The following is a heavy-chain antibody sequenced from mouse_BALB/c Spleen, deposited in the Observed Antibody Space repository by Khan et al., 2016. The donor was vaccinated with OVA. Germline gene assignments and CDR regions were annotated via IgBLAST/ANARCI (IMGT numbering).Heavy chain of an antibody. CDR2: ISYSGRT. D-gene: IGHD1-1*01. CDR1: GYSITSDYA. CDR3: ARSVTITTVVATDFDY. J-gene: IGHJ2*01. V-gene: IGHV3-2*02. Sequence: EVQLQESGPGLVNPSQSLSLTYTVTGYSITSDYAWNWIRQFPGNKLEWMGYISYSGRTSYNPSLKSRISITRDTSKNQVFLQLNSVTTEDTASYFCARSVTITTVVATDFDYWGQGTTLTVSS.